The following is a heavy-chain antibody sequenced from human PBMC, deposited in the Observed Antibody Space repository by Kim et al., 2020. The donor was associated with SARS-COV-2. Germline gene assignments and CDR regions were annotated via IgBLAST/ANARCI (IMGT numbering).Heavy chain of an antibody. CDR3: AKEAVTRGYYYYYYMDV. D-gene: IGHD4-17*01. CDR2: ISWNSGSI. V-gene: IGHV3-9*01. Sequence: GGSLRLSCAASGFTFDDYAMHWVRQAPGKGLEWVSGISWNSGSIGYADSVKGRFTISRDNAKNSLYLQMNSLRAEDTALYYCAKEAVTRGYYYYYYMDVWGKGTTVTVSS. CDR1: GFTFDDYA. J-gene: IGHJ6*03.